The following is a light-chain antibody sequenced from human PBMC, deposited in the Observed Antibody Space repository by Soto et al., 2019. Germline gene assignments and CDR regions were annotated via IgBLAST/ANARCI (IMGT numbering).Light chain of an antibody. CDR3: PQRNSFPIP. V-gene: IGKV1-9*01. J-gene: IGKJ3*01. CDR2: GAS. Sequence: IQLTQSPSSLSASVGDRGTISCRASQAIANFLAWYQQKPGKAPKLLIYGASTLQSGVPSRFSGSRSGTDFTLTISTLQTEDFATYYCPQRNSFPIPFGPGTKVDIK. CDR1: QAIANF.